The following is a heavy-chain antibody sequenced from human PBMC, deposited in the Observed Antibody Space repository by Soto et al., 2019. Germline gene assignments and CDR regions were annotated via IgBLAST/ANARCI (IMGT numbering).Heavy chain of an antibody. CDR2: SYWNGDK. CDR1: GFSLSTRGEG. J-gene: IGHJ1*01. V-gene: IGHV2-5*01. D-gene: IGHD3-10*01. Sequence: QITLKESGPTLVKPTQTLTLTCNFSGFSLSTRGEGVGWIRQPPGKALEWLALSYWNGDKRYSPFLKSRLTITKGTSEEQVVLTMTNMDPVDTATYYCAHRTYYYGSGHVFQHWVQGTLVTVSS. CDR3: AHRTYYYGSGHVFQH.